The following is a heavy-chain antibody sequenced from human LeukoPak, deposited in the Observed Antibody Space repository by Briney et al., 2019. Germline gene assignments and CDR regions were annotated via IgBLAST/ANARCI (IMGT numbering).Heavy chain of an antibody. J-gene: IGHJ4*02. Sequence: SMKVSCKASGGTFSSYTISWVRQAPGQGLEWMGRIIPILGIANYAQKFQGRVTITADKSTSTAYMELSSLRSEDTAVYYCASEQGYCSSTSCYSSRFIDYWGQGTLVTVSS. V-gene: IGHV1-69*02. CDR2: IIPILGIA. D-gene: IGHD2-2*01. CDR1: GGTFSSYT. CDR3: ASEQGYCSSTSCYSSRFIDY.